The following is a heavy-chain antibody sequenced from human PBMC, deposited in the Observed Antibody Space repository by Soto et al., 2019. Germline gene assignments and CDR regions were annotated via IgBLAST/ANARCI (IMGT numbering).Heavy chain of an antibody. CDR2: ISSSSSYI. CDR1: GFTFSSYS. V-gene: IGHV3-21*01. J-gene: IGHJ3*02. CDR3: ARTMIETIDAFDI. Sequence: GGSLRLSCAASGFTFSSYSMDWVRQAPGKGLEWVSSISSSSSYIYYADSVKGRFTISRDNAKNSLYLQMNSLRAEDTAVYYCARTMIETIDAFDIWGKGTMVTVSS. D-gene: IGHD3-22*01.